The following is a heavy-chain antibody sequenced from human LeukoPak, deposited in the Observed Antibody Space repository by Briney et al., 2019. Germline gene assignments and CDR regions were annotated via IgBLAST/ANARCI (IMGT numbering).Heavy chain of an antibody. V-gene: IGHV3-74*01. CDR3: ARGGWYGDY. J-gene: IGHJ4*02. CDR2: IETDGSRT. D-gene: IGHD6-19*01. CDR1: GFAFCRYW. Sequence: GGSLRLSCAASGFAFCRYWMHWVRQVPGQGLLWVARIETDGSRTAYADSVKGRFTISRDNAKNTLYLQMNSLRAEDTAVYYCARGGWYGDYWGQGTLVTVSS.